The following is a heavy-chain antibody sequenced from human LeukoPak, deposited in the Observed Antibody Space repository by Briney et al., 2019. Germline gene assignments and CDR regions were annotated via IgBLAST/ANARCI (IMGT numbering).Heavy chain of an antibody. Sequence: ASVKVSCKASGYXFTSYGISWVRQAPGQGLEWMGWINANNGNTNYARKFQGRVTLTTDTSTSTAYMELRSLRSDDTAVFYCARGLGSVVPTVSDWGQGTLVTVSS. V-gene: IGHV1-18*01. CDR1: GYXFTSYG. D-gene: IGHD4-11*01. CDR3: ARGLGSVVPTVSD. J-gene: IGHJ4*02. CDR2: INANNGNT.